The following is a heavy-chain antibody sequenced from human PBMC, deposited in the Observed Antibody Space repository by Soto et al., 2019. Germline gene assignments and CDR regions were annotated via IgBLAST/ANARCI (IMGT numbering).Heavy chain of an antibody. CDR2: INSDGSST. D-gene: IGHD2-2*01. V-gene: IGHV3-74*01. CDR1: GFTFSSYW. CDR3: ARDTYCISTSCYTNWFDP. Sequence: GGSLRLSCAASGFTFSSYWMHWVRQAPGKGLVWVSRINSDGSSTSYADSVKGRFTISRDNAKNTLYLQMNSLRAEDTAVYYCARDTYCISTSCYTNWFDPWGQGTLVTVSS. J-gene: IGHJ5*02.